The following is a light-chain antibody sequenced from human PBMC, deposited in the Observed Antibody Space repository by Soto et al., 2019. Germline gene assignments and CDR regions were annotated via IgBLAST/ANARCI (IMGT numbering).Light chain of an antibody. CDR1: SSDVGGYNY. CDR2: AVS. J-gene: IGLJ3*02. V-gene: IGLV2-8*01. CDR3: SSYAGSNNWV. Sequence: QSVLTQPPSASGSPGQSVTISCTGTSSDVGGYNYVSWYQQHPGKAPKLMIYAVSKRPSGVPDRFSGAKSGNTASLTVSRLPAEDEADYYCSSYAGSNNWVFGGGTKLTVL.